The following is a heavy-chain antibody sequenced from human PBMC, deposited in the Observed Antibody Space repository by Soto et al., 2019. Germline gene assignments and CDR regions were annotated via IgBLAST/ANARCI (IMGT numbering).Heavy chain of an antibody. D-gene: IGHD6-19*01. CDR1: GASISDNNW. V-gene: IGHV4-4*02. CDR3: ARHIGVTGTRGFDY. Sequence: QVQLQESGPGLVKPSGTVSLTCAVSGASISDNNWWSWVRQPPGKGLEWIGEVVHWGTTNYNPSLRIRVTISMDKSKNQISLTLSSVTAADSALYYCARHIGVTGTRGFDYWGQGTLVTVSS. J-gene: IGHJ4*02. CDR2: VVHWGTT.